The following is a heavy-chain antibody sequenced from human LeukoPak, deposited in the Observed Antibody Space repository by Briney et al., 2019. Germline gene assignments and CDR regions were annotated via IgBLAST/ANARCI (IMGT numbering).Heavy chain of an antibody. CDR1: GYTLTELS. CDR2: FDPEDGET. CDR3: ARSGAITITWRVSRNWFDP. J-gene: IGHJ5*02. D-gene: IGHD3-9*01. V-gene: IGHV1-24*01. Sequence: ASVKVSCKVSGYTLTELSMHWVRQAPGKGLEWMGGFDPEDGETIYAQKFQGRVTITADESTSTAYMELSSLRSEDTAVYYCARSGAITITWRVSRNWFDPWGQGTLVTVSS.